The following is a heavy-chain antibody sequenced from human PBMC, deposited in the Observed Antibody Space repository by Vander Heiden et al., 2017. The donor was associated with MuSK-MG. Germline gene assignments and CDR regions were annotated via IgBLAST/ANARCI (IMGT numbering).Heavy chain of an antibody. J-gene: IGHJ4*02. V-gene: IGHV3-48*03. Sequence: EVQLVASGGGLVQPGGSLRLACAASGFTFSSYEMNWVRQAPGKGLEWVSYSSSSGSTIYYEDLGKGRFTISRDNAKNSRYLQMNRLRAEETAVYYCASKVVPRAAAGTIDYWGQGTLVTVSS. CDR3: ASKVVPRAAAGTIDY. CDR2: SSSSGSTI. CDR1: GFTFSSYE. D-gene: IGHD6-13*01.